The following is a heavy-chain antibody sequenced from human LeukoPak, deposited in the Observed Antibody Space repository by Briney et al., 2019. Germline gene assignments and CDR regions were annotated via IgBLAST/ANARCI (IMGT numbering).Heavy chain of an antibody. V-gene: IGHV3-30-3*01. J-gene: IGHJ6*02. CDR3: ARDLGPRLNYYYYYYGMDV. CDR2: ISYDGSNK. CDR1: GFTFGSYA. D-gene: IGHD3-16*01. Sequence: TGRSLRLSCAASGFTFGSYAMHWVRQAPGKGLEWVAVISYDGSNKYYADSVKGRFTISRDNSKNTLYLQMNSLRAEDTAVYYCARDLGPRLNYYYYYYGMDVWGQGTTVTVSS.